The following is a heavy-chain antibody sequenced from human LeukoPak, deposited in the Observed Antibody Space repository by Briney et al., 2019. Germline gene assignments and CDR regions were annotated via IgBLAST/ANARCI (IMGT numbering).Heavy chain of an antibody. CDR3: ARDLLGFGELFLGNFDY. J-gene: IGHJ4*02. CDR1: GGSFSGYY. V-gene: IGHV4-34*01. CDR2: INHSGST. Sequence: PSETLSLTCAVYGGSFSGYYWSWIRQPPGKGLEWIGEINHSGSTNYNPSLKSRVTISVDTSKNQFSLKLSSVTAADTAVYYCARDLLGFGELFLGNFDYWGQGTLVTVSS. D-gene: IGHD3-10*01.